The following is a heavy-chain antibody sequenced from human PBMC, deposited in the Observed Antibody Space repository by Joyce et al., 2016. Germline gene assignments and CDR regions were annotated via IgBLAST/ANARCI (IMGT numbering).Heavy chain of an antibody. CDR2: IYYTGIP. V-gene: IGHV4-39*01. D-gene: IGHD3-3*01. CDR3: ARQGWYYD. J-gene: IGHJ4*02. CDR1: GASISTNDFN. Sequence: QLQLQESGPGLVKPSDTLSLICTVSGASISTNDFNWGWIRQPPGKGLAWIASIYYTGIPYYNPSLKDRVTISVETPKNRFPLRLASVTAADTAVYYCARQGWYYDWGRGTLVTVSS.